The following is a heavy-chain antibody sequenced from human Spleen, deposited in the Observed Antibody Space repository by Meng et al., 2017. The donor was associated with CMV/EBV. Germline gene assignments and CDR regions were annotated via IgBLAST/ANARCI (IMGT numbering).Heavy chain of an antibody. CDR1: GGCFSGYY. CDR3: ARGGYYFDSEGVDY. V-gene: IGHV4-34*01. Sequence: AVCGGCFSGYYWSWIRQSPTKGLEWIGEILHDGSTHDNPSLKSRVTISIDTSKNQFSLRLSSVTAADTAVYYCARGGYYFDSEGVDYWGRGTLVTVSS. D-gene: IGHD3-22*01. J-gene: IGHJ4*02. CDR2: ILHDGST.